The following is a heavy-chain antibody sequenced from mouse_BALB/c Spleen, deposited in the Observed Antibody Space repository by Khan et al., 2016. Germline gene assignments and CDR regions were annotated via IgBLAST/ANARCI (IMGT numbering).Heavy chain of an antibody. CDR2: INPSTGYS. Sequence: QVQLQQSGAELAKPGASVKMSCKASGYIFTSYWMHWVKQRPGPGLEWIGYINPSTGYSEYKEKFKDKATLTADKSSSTSYMELSSRTSEDSAVYYCERVGDGSSDVWVVYWGQGTLVTVSA. CDR1: GYIFTSYW. V-gene: IGHV1-7*01. CDR3: ERVGDGSSDVWVVY. J-gene: IGHJ3*01. D-gene: IGHD1-1*01.